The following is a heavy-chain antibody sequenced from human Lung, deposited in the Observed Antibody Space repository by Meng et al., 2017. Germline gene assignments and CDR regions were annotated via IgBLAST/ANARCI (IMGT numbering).Heavy chain of an antibody. CDR2: IYWDDDK. CDR1: GFSLSTSGVG. CDR3: AHIVLYDSYDY. V-gene: IGHV2-5*02. D-gene: IGHD3-22*01. J-gene: IGHJ4*02. Sequence: ITLKESGPTLVKPTQTLTLACTFSGFSLSTSGVGVGWIRPPPGRALEWLALIYWDDDKRYSPSLKSRLTITKDTSKNQVVHTMTNMDPVDTATYYCAHIVLYDSYDYWGQGTLVTVSS.